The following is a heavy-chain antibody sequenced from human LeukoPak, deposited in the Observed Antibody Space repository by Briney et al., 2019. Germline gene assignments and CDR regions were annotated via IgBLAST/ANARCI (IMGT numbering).Heavy chain of an antibody. V-gene: IGHV3-23*01. CDR2: ISGSGGST. J-gene: IGHJ3*02. Sequence: GGSRRLSCPPSGFTFSSYAMSWVRQPPGKGLEWVSAISGSGGSTYYADSVKGRFTISRDNSKNTLYLQMNSLRAEDTAVYYCAKGYFDRFDAFDIWGQGTMVTVSS. CDR3: AKGYFDRFDAFDI. CDR1: GFTFSSYA. D-gene: IGHD3-9*01.